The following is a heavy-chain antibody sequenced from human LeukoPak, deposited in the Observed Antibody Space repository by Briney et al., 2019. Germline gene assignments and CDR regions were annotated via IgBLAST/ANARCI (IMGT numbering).Heavy chain of an antibody. CDR2: INPNSGGT. J-gene: IGHJ5*02. Sequence: ASVKVSCKASGYTFTGYYMHWVRQAPGQGLEWMGRINPNSGGTNYAQKFQGRVTMTRDTSISTAYMELSRLRSDDTAVYYCASMVARSGWFDPWGQGTLVTVSS. CDR3: ASMVARSGWFDP. CDR1: GYTFTGYY. D-gene: IGHD5-12*01. V-gene: IGHV1-2*06.